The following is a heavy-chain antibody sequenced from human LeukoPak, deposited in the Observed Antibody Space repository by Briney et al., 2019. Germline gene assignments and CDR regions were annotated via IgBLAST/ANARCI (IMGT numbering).Heavy chain of an antibody. CDR2: ISGDGRNT. D-gene: IGHD6-6*01. J-gene: IGHJ4*02. Sequence: GGSLRLSCAASGFTFNNFGMAWVRQAPGKGPEWVSTISGDGRNTHYADSVKGRFAISRGNSMSMLFLQMSSLRVEDTALYYCAKDVGGSSFFDYWGQGISVTVSS. V-gene: IGHV3-23*01. CDR3: AKDVGGSSFFDY. CDR1: GFTFNNFG.